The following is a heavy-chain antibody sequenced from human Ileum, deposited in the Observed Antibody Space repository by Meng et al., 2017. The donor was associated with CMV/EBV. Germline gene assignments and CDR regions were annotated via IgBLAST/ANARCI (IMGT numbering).Heavy chain of an antibody. D-gene: IGHD1-7*01. V-gene: IGHV1-8*03. Sequence: ASVKVSCKASGYTFTDYDVNWVRQAAGQGLEWMGWMNPYSGNTDYAQKFQGRVTVTRNTSISTAYMELSSLRSEDTAVYYCARDLTGSTRGGRFDSWGQGTLVTVSS. CDR1: GYTFTDYD. CDR2: MNPYSGNT. CDR3: ARDLTGSTRGGRFDS. J-gene: IGHJ5*01.